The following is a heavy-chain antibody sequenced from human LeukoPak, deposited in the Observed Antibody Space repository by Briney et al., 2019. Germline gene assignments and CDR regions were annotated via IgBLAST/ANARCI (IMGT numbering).Heavy chain of an antibody. Sequence: PGGSLRLSCAASGFTFSSYGMHWVRQAPGKGLEWVAVISYDGSNKYYADSVKGRFTISRDNSKNTLYLQMNSLRAEDTAVYYCAKESQQLDPYFDYWGQGTLVTVSS. CDR2: ISYDGSNK. V-gene: IGHV3-30*18. D-gene: IGHD6-13*01. CDR1: GFTFSSYG. J-gene: IGHJ4*02. CDR3: AKESQQLDPYFDY.